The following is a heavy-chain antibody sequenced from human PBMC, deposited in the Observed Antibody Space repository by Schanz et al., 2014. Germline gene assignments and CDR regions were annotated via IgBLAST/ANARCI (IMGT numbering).Heavy chain of an antibody. D-gene: IGHD3-16*01. J-gene: IGHJ4*02. CDR3: TKGRTFGR. V-gene: IGHV1-8*01. CDR2: MNSKTGNT. CDR1: GYTFTSYD. Sequence: QVQLVQSGAEVKKPGASVKVSCKASGYTFTSYDINWVRQATGQGLEWMGWMNSKTGNTGYAQRIQGRVTMTRNTSITTAYLELSSLRSGDTAVYYCTKGRTFGRWGQGTLVTVSS.